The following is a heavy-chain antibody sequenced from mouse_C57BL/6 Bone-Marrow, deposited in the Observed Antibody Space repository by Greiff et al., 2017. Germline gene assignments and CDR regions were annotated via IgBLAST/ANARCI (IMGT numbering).Heavy chain of an antibody. CDR2: IDPENGDT. Sequence: EVKLQESGAELVRPGASVKLSCTASGFNIKDDYMHWVKQRPEQGLEWIGWIDPENGDTEYASKFQGKATITADTSSNTAYLQLSSLTSEDTAVYYCTTPRRLYYYGSSVFDYWGQGTTLTVSS. J-gene: IGHJ2*01. CDR3: TTPRRLYYYGSSVFDY. V-gene: IGHV14-4*01. CDR1: GFNIKDDY. D-gene: IGHD1-1*01.